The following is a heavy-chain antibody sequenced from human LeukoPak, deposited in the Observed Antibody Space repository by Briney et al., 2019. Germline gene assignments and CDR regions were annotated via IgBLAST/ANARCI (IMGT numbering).Heavy chain of an antibody. Sequence: GGSLRLSCAASGFNFSSHSMIWVRQAPGKGLEWVSRIIRSGSDIYYADSVKGRFTISRDNAKNSLFLQMNSPRAEGTAVYYCTRDFGGYCSGGRCYSGWSDYLVQGTLVTVSS. V-gene: IGHV3-21*01. CDR1: GFNFSSHS. CDR2: IIRSGSDI. CDR3: TRDFGGYCSGGRCYSGWSDY. D-gene: IGHD2-15*01. J-gene: IGHJ4*02.